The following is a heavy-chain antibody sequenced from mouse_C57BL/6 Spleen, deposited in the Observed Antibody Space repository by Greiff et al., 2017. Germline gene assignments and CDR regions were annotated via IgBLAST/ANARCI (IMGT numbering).Heavy chain of an antibody. CDR1: GYSITSGYY. Sequence: ESGPGLVKPSQSLSLTCSVTGYSITSGYYWNWIRQFPGNKLEWMGYISYDGSNNYNPSLKNRISITRDTSKNQFFLKLNSVTTEDTATYYCARGYYDYDGRLTYWGQGTLVTVSA. CDR2: ISYDGSN. CDR3: ARGYYDYDGRLTY. V-gene: IGHV3-6*01. J-gene: IGHJ3*01. D-gene: IGHD2-4*01.